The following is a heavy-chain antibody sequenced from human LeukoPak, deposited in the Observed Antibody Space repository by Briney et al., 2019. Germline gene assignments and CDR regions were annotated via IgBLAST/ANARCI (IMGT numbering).Heavy chain of an antibody. Sequence: GGSLRLSCAASRFTFSSYAMSWVRQAPGKGLEWVSTISGSGGSTYYADSVKGRFTISRDNSKNTLYLQMNSLRAEDTAVYYCAKDRNSDYDGDYFDYWGQGTLVTVSS. CDR2: ISGSGGST. D-gene: IGHD4-11*01. CDR1: RFTFSSYA. V-gene: IGHV3-23*01. J-gene: IGHJ4*02. CDR3: AKDRNSDYDGDYFDY.